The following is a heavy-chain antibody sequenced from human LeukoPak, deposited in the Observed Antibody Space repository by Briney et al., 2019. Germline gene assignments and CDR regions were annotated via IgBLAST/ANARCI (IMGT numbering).Heavy chain of an antibody. J-gene: IGHJ6*02. Sequence: ASVKVSCKASGYTFTSYGISWVRQAPGQGLEWMGWISAYNGNTNYAQKLQGRVTMTTDTSTSTAYMELRSLRSDDTAVYYCARYHRAPGTNYYYGSGYYGMDVWGQGTTVTVSS. CDR1: GYTFTSYG. CDR3: ARYHRAPGTNYYYGSGYYGMDV. D-gene: IGHD3-10*01. V-gene: IGHV1-18*01. CDR2: ISAYNGNT.